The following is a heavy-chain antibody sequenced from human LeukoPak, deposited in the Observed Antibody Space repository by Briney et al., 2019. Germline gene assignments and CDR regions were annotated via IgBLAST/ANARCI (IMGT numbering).Heavy chain of an antibody. D-gene: IGHD1-26*01. CDR2: IWYDGSNK. V-gene: IGHV3-33*01. CDR3: ARASVVGAPTGAFDI. J-gene: IGHJ3*02. CDR1: GLTFSSYG. Sequence: GGSLRLSCAASGLTFSSYGMHWVRQAPGKGLEWVAVIWYDGSNKYYADSVKGRFTISRHNSKNTLYLQMNSLRAEDTAVYYCARASVVGAPTGAFDIWGQGTMVTVSS.